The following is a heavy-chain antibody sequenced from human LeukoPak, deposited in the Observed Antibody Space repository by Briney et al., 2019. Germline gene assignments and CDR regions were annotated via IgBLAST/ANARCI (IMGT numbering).Heavy chain of an antibody. J-gene: IGHJ6*03. CDR2: ISAYNGNT. D-gene: IGHD3-10*01. CDR1: GYTFTSYG. V-gene: IGHV1-18*01. CDR3: TRHYGVYYYYLYMDV. Sequence: GASVKVSCKASGYTFTSYGISWVRQAPGQGLEWMGWISAYNGNTNYAQKLQGRVTMTTDTSTSTAYMELRSLRSDDTAVYYCTRHYGVYYYYLYMDVWGKGTTVTVSS.